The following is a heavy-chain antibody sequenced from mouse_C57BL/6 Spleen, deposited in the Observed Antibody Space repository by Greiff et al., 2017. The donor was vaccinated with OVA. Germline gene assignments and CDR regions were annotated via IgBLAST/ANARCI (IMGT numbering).Heavy chain of an antibody. CDR3: ARTHYYGSSYWYFDV. CDR2: ISSGSSTI. V-gene: IGHV5-17*01. J-gene: IGHJ1*03. CDR1: GFTFSDYG. Sequence: VKLVESGGGLVKPGGSLKLSCAASGFTFSDYGMHWVRQAPEKGLEWVAYISSGSSTIYYADTVKGRFTISRDNAKNTLFLQMTSLRSEDTAMYYCARTHYYGSSYWYFDVWGTGTTVTVSS. D-gene: IGHD1-1*01.